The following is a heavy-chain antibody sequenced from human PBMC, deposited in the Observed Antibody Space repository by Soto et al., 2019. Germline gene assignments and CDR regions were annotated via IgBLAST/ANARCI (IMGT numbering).Heavy chain of an antibody. Sequence: EVQLLESGGGLVQPGVSLRLSCAASGFTFSNYAMSWVRQAPGKGLEWVSAIVGGGDSTYYADSVKGRFTISRDNSKNTLHLQMNSLRAENTAVYFCAKESRGIEATVTGYWGQGTLVTVSS. V-gene: IGHV3-23*01. CDR1: GFTFSNYA. CDR3: AKESRGIEATVTGY. D-gene: IGHD6-13*01. J-gene: IGHJ4*02. CDR2: IVGGGDST.